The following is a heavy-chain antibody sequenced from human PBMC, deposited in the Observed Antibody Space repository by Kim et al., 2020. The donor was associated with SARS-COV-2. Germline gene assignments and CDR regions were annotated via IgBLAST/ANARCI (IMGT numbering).Heavy chain of an antibody. J-gene: IGHJ6*04. Sequence: SETLSLTCTVSGGSISSYYWSWIRQPPGKGLEWIGYIYYSGSTNYNPSLKSRVTISVDTSKNQFSLKLSSVTAADTAGYYCASYGETTIFGEVTIPAGMDVGGKGTSVTVSS. CDR1: GGSISSYY. D-gene: IGHD3-3*01. CDR2: IYYSGST. CDR3: ASYGETTIFGEVTIPAGMDV. V-gene: IGHV4-59*08.